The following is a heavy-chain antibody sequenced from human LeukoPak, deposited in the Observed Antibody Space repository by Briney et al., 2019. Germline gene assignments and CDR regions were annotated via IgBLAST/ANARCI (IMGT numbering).Heavy chain of an antibody. CDR3: AKGVRPYCSSTSCYVDY. Sequence: GGCLRLSCAASGFTFSRYGMHWVRQAPGRGGEWVAFIRKDGNNKYYADSVKGRFTISRDNSKNTLYLQMHSLRAEDTAVYYCAKGVRPYCSSTSCYVDYWGQRSLVTVSS. J-gene: IGHJ4*02. V-gene: IGHV3-30*02. D-gene: IGHD2-2*01. CDR1: GFTFSRYG. CDR2: IRKDGNNK.